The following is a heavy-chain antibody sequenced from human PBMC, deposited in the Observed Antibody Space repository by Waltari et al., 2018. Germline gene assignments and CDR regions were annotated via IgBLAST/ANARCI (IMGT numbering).Heavy chain of an antibody. CDR3: ARASSGSGSNNDY. D-gene: IGHD3-10*01. CDR2: ISRSSSYI. V-gene: IGHV3-21*01. J-gene: IGHJ4*02. Sequence: EVQLVESGGGLVKPGGSLRLSCAASGFTFSGYSMNWVRQAPGKGLEWVSFISRSSSYIYYADSVKGRFTISRDNANNSLYLQMGGLRAEDTAVYYCARASSGSGSNNDYWGQGTLVTVSP. CDR1: GFTFSGYS.